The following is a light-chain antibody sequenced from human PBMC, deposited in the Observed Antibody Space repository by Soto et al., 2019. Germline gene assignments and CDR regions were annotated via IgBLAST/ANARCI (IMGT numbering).Light chain of an antibody. CDR1: QGISSY. Sequence: DIQLTQSPSFLSASVGDRVTITCRASQGISSYLAWYQQEPGKAPKLLIYLASTSQSGVPSRFSGSGSGTDFTLTISSLQPEDFATYYCQQFSSYPLTFGGGTKVEIK. J-gene: IGKJ4*01. V-gene: IGKV1-9*01. CDR3: QQFSSYPLT. CDR2: LAS.